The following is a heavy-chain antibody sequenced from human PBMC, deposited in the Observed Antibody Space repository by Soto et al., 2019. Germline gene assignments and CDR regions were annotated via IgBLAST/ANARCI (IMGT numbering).Heavy chain of an antibody. Sequence: SETLSLTCAVYGGSFSGYYWSWIRQPPGKGLEWIGEINHSGSTNYNPSLKSRVTISVDTSKNQFSLKLSSVTAADTAVYYCARVLWDIVVVPGYXYMDVWGKGTTVTVSS. D-gene: IGHD2-2*01. V-gene: IGHV4-34*01. CDR3: ARVLWDIVVVPGYXYMDV. CDR1: GGSFSGYY. CDR2: INHSGST. J-gene: IGHJ6*03.